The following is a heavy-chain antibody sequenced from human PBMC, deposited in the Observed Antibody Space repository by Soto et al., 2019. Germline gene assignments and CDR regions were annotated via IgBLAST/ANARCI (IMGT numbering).Heavy chain of an antibody. CDR1: GFTFRTYG. CDR3: AKYVYNTGWTLPCDP. J-gene: IGHJ5*02. CDR2: ISNDGSEK. Sequence: QVQLVESGGGVVQPGRSLRLSCAASGFTFRTYGMHWVRQAPGKGLEWVAVISNDGSEKYFADSVKGRFAISRDNSKNTLFLQMNSLRDDDTAVYYCAKYVYNTGWTLPCDPWGQGTLVTVSS. V-gene: IGHV3-30*18. D-gene: IGHD6-19*01.